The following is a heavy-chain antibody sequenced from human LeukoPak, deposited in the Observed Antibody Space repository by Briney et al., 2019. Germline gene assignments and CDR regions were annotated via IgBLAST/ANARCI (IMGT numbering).Heavy chain of an antibody. CDR1: VGSFSGYY. Sequence: SETLSLTCAVYVGSFSGYYWSWIRQPPGKGLEWIGEINHSGSTNYNPSLKSRVTISVDTSKNQFSLKLSSVTAADTAVYYCARVIPASLKQWLVRDVWGKGTTVTVSS. J-gene: IGHJ6*04. V-gene: IGHV4-34*01. CDR2: INHSGST. CDR3: ARVIPASLKQWLVRDV. D-gene: IGHD6-19*01.